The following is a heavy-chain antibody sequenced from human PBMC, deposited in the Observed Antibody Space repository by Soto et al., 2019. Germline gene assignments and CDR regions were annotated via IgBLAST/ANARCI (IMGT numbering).Heavy chain of an antibody. D-gene: IGHD3-10*01. V-gene: IGHV3-23*01. CDR1: GFTFSNYA. CDR2: ISGSGGTT. Sequence: PGGSLRLSCAASGFTFSNYAMTWVRQAPGKGLEWVSGISGSGGTTYYADSVKGRFTISRDNSKNTLYLQMNSLRAEDSAIYYCAKAIGGSGSYTRWVNYWCQGTLVTVSS. CDR3: AKAIGGSGSYTRWVNY. J-gene: IGHJ4*02.